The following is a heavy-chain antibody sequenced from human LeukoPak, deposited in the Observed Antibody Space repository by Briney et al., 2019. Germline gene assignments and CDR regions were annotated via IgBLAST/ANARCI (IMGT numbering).Heavy chain of an antibody. CDR1: GFTFSSYS. V-gene: IGHV3-21*01. Sequence: MPGGSLRLSCAASGFTFSSYSMNWVRQAPGKGLEWVSSISSSSSYIYYADSVKGRFTISRDNTKNSLYLQMNSLRAEDTAVYYCARDLLAGRRLGELNNWFDPWGQGTLVTVSS. CDR2: ISSSSSYI. CDR3: ARDLLAGRRLGELNNWFDP. D-gene: IGHD3-10*01. J-gene: IGHJ5*02.